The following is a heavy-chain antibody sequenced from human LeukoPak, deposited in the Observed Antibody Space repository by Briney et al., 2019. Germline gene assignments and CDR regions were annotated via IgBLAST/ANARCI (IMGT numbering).Heavy chain of an antibody. J-gene: IGHJ4*02. D-gene: IGHD2/OR15-2a*01. CDR3: VSFYETY. Sequence: GGSLTLSCAASGFTFSSYSMNWVRQAPGKGLEWVSYISSSSSTIYYADSVKGRFTISKDNAKNTVYLQMNSLRAEDTAVYYCVSFYETYWGRGTLVTVSS. CDR2: ISSSSSTI. V-gene: IGHV3-48*04. CDR1: GFTFSSYS.